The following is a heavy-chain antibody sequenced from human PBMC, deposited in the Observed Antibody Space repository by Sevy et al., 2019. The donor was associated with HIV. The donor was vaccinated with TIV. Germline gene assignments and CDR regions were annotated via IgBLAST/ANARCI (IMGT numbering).Heavy chain of an antibody. CDR1: GYTFTSYW. V-gene: IGHV5-51*01. D-gene: IGHD4-4*01. J-gene: IGHJ4*02. Sequence: GESLKISCQGSGYTFTSYWICWVRQMPGKGLEWMGIIYPGDSDTRYSPSFQGQVTISADKAIATAYLQWSSLKASDTAMYYCARPMTTELPYYFDYWGKGTLVTVSS. CDR2: IYPGDSDT. CDR3: ARPMTTELPYYFDY.